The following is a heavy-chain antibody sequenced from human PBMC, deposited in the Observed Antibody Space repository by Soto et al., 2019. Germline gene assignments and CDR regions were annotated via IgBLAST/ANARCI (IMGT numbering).Heavy chain of an antibody. Sequence: HGGSLRLGCEASGFTFSTYGMHWVRQAPGKGLEWVAIIWNDGSNEYYADSVKGRFTISRDNSKNTLYLQLRNLRAEDSAVYFCARDQTDSGGYSDSWGQGTLVTVSS. CDR2: IWNDGSNE. D-gene: IGHD3-22*01. V-gene: IGHV3-33*01. J-gene: IGHJ4*02. CDR1: GFTFSTYG. CDR3: ARDQTDSGGYSDS.